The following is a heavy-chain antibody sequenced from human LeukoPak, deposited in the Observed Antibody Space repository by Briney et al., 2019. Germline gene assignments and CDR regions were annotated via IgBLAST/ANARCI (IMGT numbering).Heavy chain of an antibody. V-gene: IGHV3-21*01. Sequence: GGSLRLSCAASGFTFSSYGMNWVRQAPGKGLEWVSSISSSSSYIYYADSVKGRFTISRDNAKNSLYLQMNSLRAEDTAVYYCARDSSSWYNWFDPWGQGTLVTVST. D-gene: IGHD6-13*01. CDR3: ARDSSSWYNWFDP. CDR1: GFTFSSYG. J-gene: IGHJ5*02. CDR2: ISSSSSYI.